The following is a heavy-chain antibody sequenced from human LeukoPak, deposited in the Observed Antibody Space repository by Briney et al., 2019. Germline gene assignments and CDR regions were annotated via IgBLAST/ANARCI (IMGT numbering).Heavy chain of an antibody. CDR1: GFTFSNAW. D-gene: IGHD5-18*01. Sequence: GGALRLSCAASGFTFSNAWMSWVRQARGKGLEGVGRIKSKTGGGTKDYAAPVKGRFTSSRDDSKNTLYLQMNSLKTEDTAVYYCTTGGYSYGYVGPGSSDYWGQGTLVTVSS. V-gene: IGHV3-15*01. J-gene: IGHJ4*02. CDR3: TTGGYSYGYVGPGSSDY. CDR2: IKSKTGGGTK.